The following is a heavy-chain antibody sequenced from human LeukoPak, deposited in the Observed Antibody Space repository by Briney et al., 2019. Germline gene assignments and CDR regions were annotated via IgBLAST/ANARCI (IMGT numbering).Heavy chain of an antibody. CDR3: ARLSHYFDSSGYYYVRFFDY. V-gene: IGHV4-59*08. D-gene: IGHD3-22*01. Sequence: PSETLSLTCTVSGGSISSYSWSWIRQPPGKGLECIGYIYDSGSTNYNPSLKSRVVISVDKSKNQFSLKLSYVTAADTAVYHCARLSHYFDSSGYYYVRFFDYWGQGTLVTVSS. CDR1: GGSISSYS. CDR2: IYDSGST. J-gene: IGHJ4*02.